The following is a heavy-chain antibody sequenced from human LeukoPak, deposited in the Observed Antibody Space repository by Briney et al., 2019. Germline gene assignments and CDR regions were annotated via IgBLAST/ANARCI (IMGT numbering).Heavy chain of an antibody. V-gene: IGHV1-2*02. CDR3: ARDGWELLPSPRYYFDY. Sequence: GASVKVSCKASGYTFTGYYMHWVRQAPGQGLEWMGWINPNSGGTNYAQKFQGRVTMTRDTSISTAYMELSRLRSDDTAVYYCARDGWELLPSPRYYFDYWGQGTLVTVSS. J-gene: IGHJ4*02. CDR1: GYTFTGYY. D-gene: IGHD1-26*01. CDR2: INPNSGGT.